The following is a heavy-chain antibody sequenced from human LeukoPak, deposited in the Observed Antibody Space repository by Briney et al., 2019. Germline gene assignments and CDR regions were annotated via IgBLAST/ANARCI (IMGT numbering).Heavy chain of an antibody. J-gene: IGHJ4*02. CDR1: GFTFSSFA. V-gene: IGHV3-64*02. CDR3: AIQIRGVVY. CDR2: ISRDGRST. Sequence: PGGSLRLFCAASGFTFSSFAMHWVRQAPGKGLEYVSGISRDGRSTFYADSVKGRFSISRDNSKNTLYLQMGSLRAEDMAVYYCAIQIRGVVYWGQGTLVTVSS. D-gene: IGHD3-10*01.